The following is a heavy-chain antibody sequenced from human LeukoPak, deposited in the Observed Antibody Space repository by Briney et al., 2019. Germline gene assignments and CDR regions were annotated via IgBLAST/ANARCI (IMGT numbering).Heavy chain of an antibody. D-gene: IGHD3-22*01. J-gene: IGHJ4*02. Sequence: GGSLRLSCAASGFTFSSYAMSWVRQAPGKGLDWASAISGSGGSTYYADSVKGRFTISRDNSKNTLYLQMNSLRAEDTAVYYCAKTMIVVVITGGVDYWGQGTLVTVSS. CDR1: GFTFSSYA. CDR3: AKTMIVVVITGGVDY. V-gene: IGHV3-23*01. CDR2: ISGSGGST.